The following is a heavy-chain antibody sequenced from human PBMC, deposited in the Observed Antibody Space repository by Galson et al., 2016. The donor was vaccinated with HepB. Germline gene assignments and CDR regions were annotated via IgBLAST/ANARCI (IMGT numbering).Heavy chain of an antibody. J-gene: IGHJ5*02. Sequence: LTCTVSGGSISSSSYYWGWIRQPPGKGLEWIGSIYYSGSTYYNPSLKSRVTISVDTSKNQFSLKLSSVTAADTAVYYCARHLKIQLWLRGNWFDPWGQGTRGTVSS. CDR3: ARHLKIQLWLRGNWFDP. CDR2: IYYSGST. CDR1: GGSISSSSYY. D-gene: IGHD5-18*01. V-gene: IGHV4-39*01.